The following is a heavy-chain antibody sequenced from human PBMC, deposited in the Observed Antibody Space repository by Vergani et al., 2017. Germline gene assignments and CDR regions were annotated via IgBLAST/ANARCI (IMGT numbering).Heavy chain of an antibody. CDR1: GFTFSSYG. Sequence: QVQLVESGGGVVQPGRSLRLSCAASGFTFSSYGMHWVRQAQGKGLEWVAVIWYDGSNKYYADSVKGRFTISRDNSKNTLYLQMNSLGAEYTAVYYCARGGDSTNAFDIWGQGTMVTVSS. CDR2: IWYDGSNK. D-gene: IGHD2/OR15-2a*01. CDR3: ARGGDSTNAFDI. V-gene: IGHV3-33*01. J-gene: IGHJ3*02.